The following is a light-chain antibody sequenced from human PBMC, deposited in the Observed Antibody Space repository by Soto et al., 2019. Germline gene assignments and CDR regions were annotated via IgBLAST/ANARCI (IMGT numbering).Light chain of an antibody. V-gene: IGKV3-15*01. J-gene: IGKJ1*01. CDR2: GAS. CDR1: QSVSSN. Sequence: IVMTQALATLSVSQTERATLSCRPSQSVSSNLAWYQQKPGQAPRLLIYGASTRATGIPARFSGSGSGTEFTLTISSLQSEDFAVYYCQQYNNWPPWTFGQGSIV. CDR3: QQYNNWPPWT.